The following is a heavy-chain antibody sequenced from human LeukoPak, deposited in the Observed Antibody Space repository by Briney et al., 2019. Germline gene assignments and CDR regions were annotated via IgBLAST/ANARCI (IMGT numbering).Heavy chain of an antibody. V-gene: IGHV1-2*02. J-gene: IGHJ4*02. CDR3: ARGYCSGGSCLDY. Sequence: APVKVSCKASGYTFTGYYMHWVRLAPGQGLEWMGWINPHSGGTKYAQKFQDRVTMTRDTSISTAYMEVSRLRSDDTAVYYCARGYCSGGSCLDYWGQGTLVTVSS. CDR1: GYTFTGYY. D-gene: IGHD2-15*01. CDR2: INPHSGGT.